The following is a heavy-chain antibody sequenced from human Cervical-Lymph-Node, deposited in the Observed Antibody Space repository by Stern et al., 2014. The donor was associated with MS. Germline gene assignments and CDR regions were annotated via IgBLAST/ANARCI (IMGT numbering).Heavy chain of an antibody. J-gene: IGHJ4*02. CDR2: ISHTGGT. Sequence: QVQLQESGPGLVKPSETLSLKCTVSGDSIASGNYYWSWIRQHPGKGLEWIGHISHTGGTHYHPSLKSRLTISVDTSTEEFSLRLTAVTAADTAVYYCARRVSGNYFDHWGQGTPVTISP. V-gene: IGHV4-31*03. CDR1: GDSIASGNYY. CDR3: ARRVSGNYFDH.